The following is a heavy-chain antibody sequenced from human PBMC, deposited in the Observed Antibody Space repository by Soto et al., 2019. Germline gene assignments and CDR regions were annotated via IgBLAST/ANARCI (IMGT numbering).Heavy chain of an antibody. J-gene: IGHJ6*02. CDR1: GGSISSSSYY. CDR2: IYYSGST. D-gene: IGHD2-15*01. CDR3: ARHRRYSLYYYCGMDV. V-gene: IGHV4-39*01. Sequence: QLQLQESGPGLVKPSETLSLTCTVSGGSISSSSYYWGWIRQPPGKGLEWIGSIYYSGSTYYNPSLKIRVPISVDTSKTRFSLKLSSVTAADTAVYYCARHRRYSLYYYCGMDVWGQGTTVTVSS.